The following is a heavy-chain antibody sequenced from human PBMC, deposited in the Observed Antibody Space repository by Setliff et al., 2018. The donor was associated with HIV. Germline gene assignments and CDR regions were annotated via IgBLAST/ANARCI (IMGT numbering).Heavy chain of an antibody. V-gene: IGHV1-8*01. CDR2: MNPDSGLT. J-gene: IGHJ4*02. Sequence: GASVKVSCKPFGDTFTSYTFHWVRQVPGQGLEWMGRMNPDSGLTDYAPKLQGRVIMTRNTSITTAYMQVTRLRSDDTAVYYCARGSFGGSYSSFWGQGTLVTVSS. CDR1: GDTFTSYT. D-gene: IGHD1-26*01. CDR3: ARGSFGGSYSSF.